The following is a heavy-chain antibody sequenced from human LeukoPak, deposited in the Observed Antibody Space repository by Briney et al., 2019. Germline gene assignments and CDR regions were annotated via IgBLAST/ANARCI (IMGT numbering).Heavy chain of an antibody. CDR2: ISSGGGTT. Sequence: PGGSLRLSCAASGFTFSSYAMSWVRQAPGKGLEWVSGISSGGGTTDYADSVKGRFTISRDNSINTLYLQVNSLRAEDTAVYYCTKDLRAAAPYYFDYWGQGALVTVSS. V-gene: IGHV3-23*01. J-gene: IGHJ4*02. D-gene: IGHD6-13*01. CDR3: TKDLRAAAPYYFDY. CDR1: GFTFSSYA.